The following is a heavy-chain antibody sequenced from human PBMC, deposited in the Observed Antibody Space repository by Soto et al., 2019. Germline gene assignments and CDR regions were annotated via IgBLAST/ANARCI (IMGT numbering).Heavy chain of an antibody. CDR1: GGTFSSYA. CDR2: IIPIFGTA. V-gene: IGHV1-69*13. CDR3: ARPGGSSWYGENYYGMDV. D-gene: IGHD6-13*01. Sequence: SVKVSCKASGGTFSSYAISWVRQAPGQGLEWMGGIIPIFGTANYAQKFQGRVTITADESTSTAYMELSSLRSEDTAVYYRARPGGSSWYGENYYGMDVWGQGTTVTVS. J-gene: IGHJ6*02.